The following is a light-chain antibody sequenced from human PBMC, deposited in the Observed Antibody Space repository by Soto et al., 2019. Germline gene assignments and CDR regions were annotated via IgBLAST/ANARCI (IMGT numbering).Light chain of an antibody. CDR1: QGVSRY. CDR2: DAF. CDR3: QHYDHWPIT. V-gene: IGKV3-15*01. J-gene: IGKJ5*01. Sequence: EVLMTQSPATLSVSPGEGATLSCRASQGVSRYLAWYQQKPGQAPRLLIYDAFTRAAGVPARFSGSGSGTEFTLTISSLQSEDIAVYFCQHYDHWPITFGQGTRLEIK.